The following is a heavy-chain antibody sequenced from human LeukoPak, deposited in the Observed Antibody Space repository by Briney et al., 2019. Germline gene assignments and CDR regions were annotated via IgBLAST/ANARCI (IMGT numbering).Heavy chain of an antibody. CDR2: ISSSSSYI. CDR3: ARDTPHCSSTSCTTDWYYYYGMDV. CDR1: GFTFSSYS. V-gene: IGHV3-21*01. J-gene: IGHJ6*02. Sequence: PGGSLRLSCAASGFTFSSYSMNWVRQAPGKGLEWVSSISSSSSYIYYADSVKGRFTISRDNAKNSLYLQMNSLRAEDTAVYYCARDTPHCSSTSCTTDWYYYYGMDVWGQGTTVTVSS. D-gene: IGHD2-2*01.